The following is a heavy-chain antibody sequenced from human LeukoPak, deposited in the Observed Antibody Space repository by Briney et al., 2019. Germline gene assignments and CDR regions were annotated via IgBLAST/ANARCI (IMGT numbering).Heavy chain of an antibody. J-gene: IGHJ1*01. Sequence: PGVSLRLSCAASTVIFRKYWMGWAREAPGKGLEWGANIAHDGSVKWYVDSVKGRFIISRNNARDSLYLQMNGLRVEDTAIYYCAFFVREPQNWGQGTLVTVSS. CDR3: AFFVREPQN. V-gene: IGHV3-7*01. D-gene: IGHD3-10*02. CDR1: TVIFRKYW. CDR2: IAHDGSVK.